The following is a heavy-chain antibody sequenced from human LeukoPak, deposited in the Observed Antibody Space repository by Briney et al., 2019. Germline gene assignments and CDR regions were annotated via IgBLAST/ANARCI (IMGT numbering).Heavy chain of an antibody. CDR1: GGSISSSSYY. D-gene: IGHD5-24*01. Sequence: SETLSLTCTVSGGSISSSSYYGSWIRQPPGKGLEWIGDIYYSGSTNYNPSLKSRVTISVDTSKNQFSLKLSSVTAADTAVYYCARGDGYTTFDYWGQGTLVTVSS. CDR3: ARGDGYTTFDY. CDR2: IYYSGST. V-gene: IGHV4-61*01. J-gene: IGHJ4*02.